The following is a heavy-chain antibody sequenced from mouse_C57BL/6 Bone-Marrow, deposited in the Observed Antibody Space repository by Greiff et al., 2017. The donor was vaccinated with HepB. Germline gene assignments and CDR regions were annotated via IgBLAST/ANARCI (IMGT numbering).Heavy chain of an antibody. CDR1: GYTFTSYW. V-gene: IGHV1-64*01. D-gene: IGHD1-1*01. CDR2: IHPNSGST. Sequence: VQLQQPGAELVKPGASVKLSCKASGYTFTSYWMHWVKQRPGQGLEWIGMIHPNSGSTNYNEKFKSKATLTVDKSSSTAYMQLSSLTSEDYAIYYCARKVYYYGYFDYWGQGTTLTVSS. J-gene: IGHJ2*01. CDR3: ARKVYYYGYFDY.